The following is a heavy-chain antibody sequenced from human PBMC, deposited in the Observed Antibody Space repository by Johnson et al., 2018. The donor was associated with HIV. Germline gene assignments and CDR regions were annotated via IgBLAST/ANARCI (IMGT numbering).Heavy chain of an antibody. CDR2: IKQDGSEK. Sequence: MMLVESGGGLVQPGGSLRLSCAASGFTLSSYWMSWVRQAPGKGLEWVANIKQDGSEKYYVDSVKGRFTISRDNAKNSLYLQMNSLRAEDTGMYYCARGTRDDAFDIWGQGTLVIVSS. CDR3: ARGTRDDAFDI. J-gene: IGHJ3*02. CDR1: GFTLSSYW. D-gene: IGHD2-2*01. V-gene: IGHV3-7*05.